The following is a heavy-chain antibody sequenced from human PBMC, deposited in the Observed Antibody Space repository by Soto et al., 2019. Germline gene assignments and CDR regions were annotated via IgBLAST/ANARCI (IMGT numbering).Heavy chain of an antibody. CDR2: INHSGST. CDR3: ARVGAVRRWYKYYYYGMEV. V-gene: IGHV4-34*01. CDR1: GGSFSGYY. Sequence: PSETLSLTCAVYGGSFSGYYWSWIRQPPGKGLEWIGEINHSGSTNYNPSLKSRVTISVDTSKNQFSLKLSSVTAADTAVYYCARVGAVRRWYKYYYYGMEVWGQGTTVTVSS. J-gene: IGHJ6*02. D-gene: IGHD1-20*01.